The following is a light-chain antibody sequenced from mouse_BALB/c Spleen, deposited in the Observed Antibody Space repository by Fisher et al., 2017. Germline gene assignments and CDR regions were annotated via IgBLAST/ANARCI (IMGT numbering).Light chain of an antibody. CDR2: DTS. CDR1: SSVSY. Sequence: IVLTQSTAIMSASPGEKVTMTCSASSSVSYMHWYQQKSSTSPKLWIYDTSKLASGVPARFSGSGSGTSYSLTISSMEAEDAATYYCQQWSSNPPTFGAGTKL. V-gene: IGKV4-59*01. CDR3: QQWSSNPPT. J-gene: IGKJ5*01.